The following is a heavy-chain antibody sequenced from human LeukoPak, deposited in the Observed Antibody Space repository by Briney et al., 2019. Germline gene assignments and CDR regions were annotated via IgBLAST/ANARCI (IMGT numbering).Heavy chain of an antibody. CDR1: GYTFTGYY. D-gene: IGHD2-2*01. CDR3: ARSVDIVVVPAQNSYYMDV. V-gene: IGHV1-2*02. J-gene: IGHJ6*03. Sequence: GASVKVSCKASGYTFTGYYMHWVRQAPGQGLEWMGWNNPNSGGTNYAQKFQGRVSMTTATSIRTAYMELSRLRSDDPAVYYCARSVDIVVVPAQNSYYMDVWGKGTTVTVSS. CDR2: NNPNSGGT.